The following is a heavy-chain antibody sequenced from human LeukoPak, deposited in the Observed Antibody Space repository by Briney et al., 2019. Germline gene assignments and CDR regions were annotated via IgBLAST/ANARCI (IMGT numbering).Heavy chain of an antibody. CDR2: ISSSSSYI. CDR3: ARDAYYDSSGYYSGAFDI. J-gene: IGHJ3*02. Sequence: KTGGSLRLSCAASGFTFSSYSMNWVRQAPGKGLEWVSSISSSSSYIYYADSVKGRFTISRDNAKNSLYLQMNSLRADDTAVYYCARDAYYDSSGYYSGAFDIWGQGTMVTVSS. D-gene: IGHD3-22*01. V-gene: IGHV3-21*01. CDR1: GFTFSSYS.